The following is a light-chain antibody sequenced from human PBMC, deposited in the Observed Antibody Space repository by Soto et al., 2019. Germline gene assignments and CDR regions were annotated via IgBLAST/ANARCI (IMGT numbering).Light chain of an antibody. CDR3: QQLIRFPTK. CDR1: QSISSW. V-gene: IGKV1-5*01. Sequence: DNQMTQSPSTLSASVGDRVTITCRASQSISSWLAWYQQKPGKVPKLLIYAASTLQSGVPARFSGSGSGTNFTLTISSLQPEDFATYYCQQLIRFPTKFGQGTKVDIK. CDR2: AAS. J-gene: IGKJ1*01.